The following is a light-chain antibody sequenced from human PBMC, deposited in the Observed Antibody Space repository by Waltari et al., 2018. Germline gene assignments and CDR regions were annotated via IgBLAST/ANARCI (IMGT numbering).Light chain of an antibody. CDR2: WAP. J-gene: IGKJ2*01. Sequence: DIVMTQSPESLAVSLGERATINCKSSQSVLYSPNNKNDLAWYQQKPGQPPKAHLYWAPTRESGVLERFGGSGSGTDFKLTVSGRQAEEVAVYFCHQDYSSSPHTFGQGTKLEI. CDR3: HQDYSSSPHT. CDR1: QSVLYSPNNKND. V-gene: IGKV4-1*01.